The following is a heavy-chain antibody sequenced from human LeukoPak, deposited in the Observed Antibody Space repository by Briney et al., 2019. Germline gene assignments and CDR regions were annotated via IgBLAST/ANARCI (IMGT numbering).Heavy chain of an antibody. J-gene: IGHJ4*02. D-gene: IGHD3-9*01. CDR2: ITYDGSKK. CDR1: GFAFSSFG. V-gene: IGHV3-30-3*01. Sequence: RLGGSLRLSCAASGFAFSSFGMHWARQAPGKGLDWVAVITYDGSKKYYADSVKGRFTISRDNSKNTLYLQMDILRTEDTAVHYCARGLGYDILTFWGQGTLVTVSS. CDR3: ARGLGYDILTF.